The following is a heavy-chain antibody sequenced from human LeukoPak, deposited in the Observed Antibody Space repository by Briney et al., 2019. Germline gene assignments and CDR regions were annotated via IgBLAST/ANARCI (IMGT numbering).Heavy chain of an antibody. CDR2: ISPSSSYI. Sequence: GGSLRLSCAASGFTFSSSSMNWVRQGPGKGLEFVSSISPSSSYIYYADSVTGRFTISRDDAKNSLFLQMNSLRAEDTAVYYCAREGGYCSGGSCRFFDYWGQGTLVTVSS. CDR1: GFTFSSSS. CDR3: AREGGYCSGGSCRFFDY. J-gene: IGHJ4*02. D-gene: IGHD2-15*01. V-gene: IGHV3-21*06.